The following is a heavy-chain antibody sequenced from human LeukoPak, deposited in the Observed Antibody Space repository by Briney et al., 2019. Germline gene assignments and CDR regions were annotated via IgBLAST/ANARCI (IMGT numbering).Heavy chain of an antibody. J-gene: IGHJ4*02. CDR2: IYYSGGT. Sequence: SETLSLTCTVSGGSISSYYWSWIRQPPGKGLEWIGYIYYSGGTNYNPSLKSRVTISVDTSKNQFSLKLSSVTAADTAVYYCARGPSRSGYYTGIHYWGQGTLVTVSS. CDR3: ARGPSRSGYYTGIHY. V-gene: IGHV4-59*01. CDR1: GGSISSYY. D-gene: IGHD3-3*01.